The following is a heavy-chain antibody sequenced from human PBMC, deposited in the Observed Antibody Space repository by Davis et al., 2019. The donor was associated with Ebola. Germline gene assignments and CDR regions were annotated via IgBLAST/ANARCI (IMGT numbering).Heavy chain of an antibody. CDR2: IKQDGSEK. CDR1: GFTFGSYW. D-gene: IGHD3-22*01. CDR3: ARVVTMIVVT. Sequence: GESLKISCAASGFTFGSYWMSWVRQAPGKGLEWVANIKQDGSEKYYVDSVKGRFTISRDNAKNSLYLQMNSLRAEDTAVYYCARVVTMIVVTWGQGTLVTVSS. J-gene: IGHJ4*02. V-gene: IGHV3-7*01.